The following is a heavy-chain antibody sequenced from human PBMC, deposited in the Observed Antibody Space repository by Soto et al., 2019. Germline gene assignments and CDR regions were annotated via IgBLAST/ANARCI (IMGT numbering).Heavy chain of an antibody. CDR3: AKDCSGGSCWSRDDY. V-gene: IGHV3-23*01. CDR2: ISGSGGST. Sequence: GGSLRLSCAASGFTFSSYAMSWVRQAPGKGLEWVSAISGSGGSTYYADSVKGRFTISRDNSKNTLYLQMNSLRAEDTAVYYCAKDCSGGSCWSRDDYWGQGTLVTVSS. CDR1: GFTFSSYA. J-gene: IGHJ4*02. D-gene: IGHD2-15*01.